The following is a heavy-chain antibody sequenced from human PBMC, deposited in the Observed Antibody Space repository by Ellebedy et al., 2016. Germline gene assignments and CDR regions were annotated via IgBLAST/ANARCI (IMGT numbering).Heavy chain of an antibody. J-gene: IGHJ4*02. V-gene: IGHV3-66*01. CDR2: LYSGGST. D-gene: IGHD2-8*02. CDR3: AREGAEGFDLVRYFEN. Sequence: GGSLRLSCAASGFIVRTNYMSWVRQAPGKGLEWVSVLYSGGSTNYSDSVKGRFIISRDNSKNTLYLQMNSLRAEDTAVYYCAREGAEGFDLVRYFENWGQGTLVTVSS. CDR1: GFIVRTNY.